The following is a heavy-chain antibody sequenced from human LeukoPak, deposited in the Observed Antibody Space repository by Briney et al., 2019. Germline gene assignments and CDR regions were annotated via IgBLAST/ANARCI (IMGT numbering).Heavy chain of an antibody. CDR3: ARGAYSRYFDY. V-gene: IGHV3-33*01. CDR1: GFTFSSYG. D-gene: IGHD6-13*01. CDR2: IWYDGSNK. J-gene: IGHJ4*02. Sequence: GGSLRLSCAASGFTFSSYGMHWVRQAPGKGLEWVAVIWYDGSNKYYADSVKGRFTISRDNSKNTLYLQMNSLRAEDTAVYYCARGAYSRYFDYWGQGTLLTVSS.